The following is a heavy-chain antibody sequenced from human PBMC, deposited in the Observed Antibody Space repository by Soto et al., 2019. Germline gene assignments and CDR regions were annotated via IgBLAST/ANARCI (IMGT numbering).Heavy chain of an antibody. V-gene: IGHV4-30-4*01. D-gene: IGHD2-21*02. J-gene: IGHJ4*02. Sequence: QVQLQESGPGLVKPSQTLSITCTVSGGSISSGDYYWSWIRLPPGKGLEWIGYIYYSENTYYNPSLKSRVIISVDTSKNQFSLKLSSVTAADTAVYYCASIPYCGGDCYEDYWGQGTLVTVSS. CDR2: IYYSENT. CDR1: GGSISSGDYY. CDR3: ASIPYCGGDCYEDY.